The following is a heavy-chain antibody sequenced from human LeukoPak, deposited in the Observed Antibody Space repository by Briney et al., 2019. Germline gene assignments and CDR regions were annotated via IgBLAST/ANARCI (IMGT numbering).Heavy chain of an antibody. Sequence: SETLSLTCTVSGGSISSYYWSWIRQPPGKGLEWIGYIYYIGSTNYNPSLKSRVTISVDTSKTEFSLKLSSVAAADTAVYYCARASYTWADAFDIWGQGTMVTVSS. CDR3: ARASYTWADAFDI. D-gene: IGHD7-27*01. CDR1: GGSISSYY. J-gene: IGHJ3*02. CDR2: IYYIGST. V-gene: IGHV4-59*01.